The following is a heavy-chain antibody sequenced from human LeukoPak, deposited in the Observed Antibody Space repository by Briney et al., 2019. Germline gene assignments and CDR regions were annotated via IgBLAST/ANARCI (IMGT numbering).Heavy chain of an antibody. Sequence: GGSLRLSCEASGFTFTTYSMTWVRQTPGEGLEWVSSISTRDTFINYADSVKGRFTISRDNAKNSLFPQMTSLRAEDTAMYYCARWKPRSDALDVWGKGTMVMVSS. V-gene: IGHV3-21*01. CDR2: ISTRDTFI. CDR3: ARWKPRSDALDV. D-gene: IGHD1-1*01. CDR1: GFTFTTYS. J-gene: IGHJ3*01.